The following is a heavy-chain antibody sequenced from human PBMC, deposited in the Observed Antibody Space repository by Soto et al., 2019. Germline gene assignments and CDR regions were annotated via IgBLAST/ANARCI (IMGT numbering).Heavy chain of an antibody. J-gene: IGHJ6*02. Sequence: ASVKVSCKASGYTFTSYGISWVRQAPGEGLEWMGWISAYNGNTNYAQKLQGRVTMTTDTSTSTAYMELRSLRSDDTAVYYCATSQPTGDCSLYGMDVWGQGTTVTVSS. D-gene: IGHD2-21*01. CDR3: ATSQPTGDCSLYGMDV. V-gene: IGHV1-18*01. CDR2: ISAYNGNT. CDR1: GYTFTSYG.